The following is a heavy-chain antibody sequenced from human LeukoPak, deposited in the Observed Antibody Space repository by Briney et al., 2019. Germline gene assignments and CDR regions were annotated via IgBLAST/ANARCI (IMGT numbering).Heavy chain of an antibody. J-gene: IGHJ5*02. V-gene: IGHV3-74*03. CDR1: RLPISKYW. Sequence: GGSLRLSCVGSRLPISKYWMHWVRQAPGTGLVWVSRIHPDGSITTYADSVKGRFTISRDNAENTLYLQMNSLRAEDTGVYYCAPQQAYSPYNWFDPWGQGTLVTVSS. CDR3: APQQAYSPYNWFDP. CDR2: IHPDGSIT. D-gene: IGHD5-12*01.